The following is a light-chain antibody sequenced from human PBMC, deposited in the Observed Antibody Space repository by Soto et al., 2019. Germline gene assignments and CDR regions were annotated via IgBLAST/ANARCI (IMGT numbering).Light chain of an antibody. CDR1: SSDVGAYSY. CDR2: EVS. J-gene: IGLJ2*01. V-gene: IGLV2-14*01. Sequence: QSALTQPASVSGSPGQSITISCTGTSSDVGAYSYVSWYQHHPGKAPRLMIYEVSNRPSGVSNRFSGSKSGSTASLTISGLQAEDEADYYCSSYTSSSTRVFGGGTKVTVL. CDR3: SSYTSSSTRV.